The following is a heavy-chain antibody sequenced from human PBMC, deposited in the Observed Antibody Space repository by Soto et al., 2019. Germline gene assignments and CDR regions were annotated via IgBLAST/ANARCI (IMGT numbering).Heavy chain of an antibody. CDR1: GFTFSSHW. Sequence: GGSLRLSCAASGFTFSSHWMHWVRQAPGKGLVWVSHIGPDGSSTRDADSVQGRFTISRDNARNTLYLQMNSLRDEDTAVYYCARDNNWYYDYWGQGILGTFSS. CDR2: IGPDGSST. V-gene: IGHV3-74*01. D-gene: IGHD1-1*01. J-gene: IGHJ4*02. CDR3: ARDNNWYYDY.